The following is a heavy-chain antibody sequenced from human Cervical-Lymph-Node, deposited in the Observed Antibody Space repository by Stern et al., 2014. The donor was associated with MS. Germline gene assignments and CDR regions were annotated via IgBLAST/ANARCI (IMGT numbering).Heavy chain of an antibody. CDR3: TRMVASAFDY. Sequence: QVQLGQSGAEVKKPGASVKVSCKASGYTFSNYAISWVRQAPGQGLEWMGWISAYNGNTKYLQKFQGRVTMTTDTSTRTVYMDLRSLRSDDTAVYYCTRMVASAFDYWGQGTLVTVSS. J-gene: IGHJ4*02. V-gene: IGHV1-18*01. D-gene: IGHD2-15*01. CDR2: ISAYNGNT. CDR1: GYTFSNYA.